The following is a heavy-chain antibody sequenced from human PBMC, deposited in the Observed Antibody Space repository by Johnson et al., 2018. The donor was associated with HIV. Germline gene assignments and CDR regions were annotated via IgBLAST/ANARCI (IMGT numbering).Heavy chain of an antibody. V-gene: IGHV3-30*03. Sequence: QVQLVESGGGLVQPGGSLRLSCAASGFTFSSYGMHWVRQAPGKGLEWVTVISYDGSDKHYADSLKGRFTISRDNSKNTLYLQMNSLRAEDTAVYYCARSGLFVLVVYAPDVFDIWGQGTMVTVSS. J-gene: IGHJ3*02. CDR1: GFTFSSYG. CDR3: ARSGLFVLVVYAPDVFDI. CDR2: ISYDGSDK. D-gene: IGHD2-8*02.